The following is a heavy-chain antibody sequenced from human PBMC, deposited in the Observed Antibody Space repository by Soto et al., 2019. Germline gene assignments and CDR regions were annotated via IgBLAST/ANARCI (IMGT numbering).Heavy chain of an antibody. V-gene: IGHV4-34*01. J-gene: IGHJ6*02. CDR2: INHSGST. Sequence: SETLSLTCAVYGGSFSGYYCSWIRQPPGKGLEWIGEINHSGSTNYNPSLKSRVTISVDTSKNQFSLKLSSVTAADTAVYYCAKAKWFGENLYYYGMDVWGQGTTVT. CDR1: GGSFSGYY. D-gene: IGHD3-10*01. CDR3: AKAKWFGENLYYYGMDV.